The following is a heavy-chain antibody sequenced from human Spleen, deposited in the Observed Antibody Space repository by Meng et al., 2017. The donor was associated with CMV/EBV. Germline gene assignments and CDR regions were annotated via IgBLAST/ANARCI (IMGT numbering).Heavy chain of an antibody. CDR2: IYYSGST. CDR3: ASVHEGWFDP. J-gene: IGHJ5*02. Sequence: SETLSLTCTVYGGSIRSYYWSWIRQPPGKGLEWTGLAWTACIYYSGSTNYNPSLKSRVTISVDTSKNQFSLKLSSVTAADTAVYYCASVHEGWFDPWGQGTLVTVSS. V-gene: IGHV4-59*01. CDR1: GGSIRSYY.